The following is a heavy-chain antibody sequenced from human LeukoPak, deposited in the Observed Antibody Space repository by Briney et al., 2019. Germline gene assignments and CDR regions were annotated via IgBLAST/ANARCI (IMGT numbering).Heavy chain of an antibody. J-gene: IGHJ5*02. CDR2: INHSGST. CDR3: ARQEQQLIYNWFDP. CDR1: GGSFSGYY. V-gene: IGHV4-34*01. Sequence: RPSETLSLTCAVYGGSFSGYYWSWIRQPPGKGLEWIGEINHSGSTNYNPSLKSRVTISVDTSKNQFSLKLSSVTAADTAVYYCARQEQQLIYNWFDPWGQGTLVTVSS. D-gene: IGHD6-13*01.